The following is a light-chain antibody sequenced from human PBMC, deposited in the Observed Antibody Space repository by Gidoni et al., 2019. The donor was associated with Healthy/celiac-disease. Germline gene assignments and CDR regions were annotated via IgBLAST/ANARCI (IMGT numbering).Light chain of an antibody. V-gene: IGLV3-1*01. CDR1: KLGDKY. CDR3: QAWDSSLYV. CDR2: PDS. J-gene: IGLJ1*01. Sequence: SYELTQPPSVSVSPGQTASITCSGDKLGDKYACWYQQKPGQSPVLVIYPDSKRPSGIPERFSGSNSGNTATLTISGTQAMDEADYYCQAWDSSLYVFGTGTKVTVL.